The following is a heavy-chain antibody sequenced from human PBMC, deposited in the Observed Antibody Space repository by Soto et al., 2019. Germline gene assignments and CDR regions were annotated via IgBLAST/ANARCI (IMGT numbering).Heavy chain of an antibody. V-gene: IGHV1-3*01. CDR3: ARGSLRSYCSGGSCYSNYYYYMDV. Sequence: ASVKVSCKASGYTFTSYAMHWVRQAPGQRLEWMGWINANNGNTRYAQKFQGRVTMTRNTSASTAYMELSSLRSEDTAVYYCARGSLRSYCSGGSCYSNYYYYMDVWGKGTTVTVSS. J-gene: IGHJ6*03. CDR2: INANNGNT. CDR1: GYTFTSYA. D-gene: IGHD2-15*01.